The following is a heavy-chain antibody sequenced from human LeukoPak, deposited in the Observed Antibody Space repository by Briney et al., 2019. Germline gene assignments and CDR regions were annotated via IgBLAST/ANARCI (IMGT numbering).Heavy chain of an antibody. CDR1: GFTFSSYW. V-gene: IGHV3-7*01. CDR2: TKQDGSEK. CDR3: ASWLCSGGSCPRVGDV. D-gene: IGHD2-15*01. Sequence: GGSLRLSCAASGFTFSSYWMSWVRQAPGKGLEWVANTKQDGSEKYYVDSVKGRFTISRDNAKNSLYLQMNSLRAEDTAVYYCASWLCSGGSCPRVGDVWGKGTTVTVSS. J-gene: IGHJ6*04.